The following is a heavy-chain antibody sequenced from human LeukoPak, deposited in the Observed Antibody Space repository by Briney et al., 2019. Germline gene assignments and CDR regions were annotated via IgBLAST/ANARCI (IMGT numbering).Heavy chain of an antibody. CDR3: ARDLEHCSGGSCYFKGIHNWFDP. CDR2: INPNSGGT. V-gene: IGHV1-2*02. Sequence: ASVKVSCKASGYTFTGYYMHWVRQAPGQGLEWVGWINPNSGGTNYAQKFQGRVTMTRDTSINTAYMELTRLRSDDTAVYDCARDLEHCSGGSCYFKGIHNWFDPWGQGTLVTVSS. D-gene: IGHD2-15*01. CDR1: GYTFTGYY. J-gene: IGHJ5*02.